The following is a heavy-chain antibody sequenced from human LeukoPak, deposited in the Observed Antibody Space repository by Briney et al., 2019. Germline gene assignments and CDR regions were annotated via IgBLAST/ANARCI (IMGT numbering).Heavy chain of an antibody. CDR3: ARHVDRLMDV. D-gene: IGHD2-15*01. CDR1: GYTFTSKG. V-gene: IGHV1-18*01. CDR2: ISTARSNK. J-gene: IGHJ6*02. Sequence: ASVKVSCKPSGYTFTSKGLSWVRQVPGQGLEWMGWISTARSNKNYAQNFQDRLTMTTDTSTSTAYMELRNLKFADTAAYYCARHVDRLMDVWGQGTTVTVSS.